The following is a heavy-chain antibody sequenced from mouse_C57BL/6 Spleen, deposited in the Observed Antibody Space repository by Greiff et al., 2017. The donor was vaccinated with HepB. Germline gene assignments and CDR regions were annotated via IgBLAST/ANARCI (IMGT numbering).Heavy chain of an antibody. CDR3: ASLYYGNYEGAMDY. CDR1: GFTFSDYG. J-gene: IGHJ4*01. V-gene: IGHV5-17*01. Sequence: EVMLVESGGGLVKPGGSLKLSCAASGFTFSDYGMHWVRQAPEKGLEWVAYISSGSSTIYYADTVKGRFTISRDNAKNTLFLQMTSLRSEDTAMYYCASLYYGNYEGAMDYWGQGTSVTVSS. D-gene: IGHD2-1*01. CDR2: ISSGSSTI.